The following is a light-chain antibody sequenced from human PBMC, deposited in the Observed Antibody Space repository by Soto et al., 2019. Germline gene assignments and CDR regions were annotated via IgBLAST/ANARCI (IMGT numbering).Light chain of an antibody. CDR3: NSYTSSSALDV. Sequence: QSALTQPASVSGSPGQSITISCTGTTSDVGAYNYVSWYQQHPGKAPKVMIYDVSNRPSGVSNRFSGSKSGNTASLTISGLQAEDEDDYYCNSYTSSSALDVFGTGTKLTVL. CDR2: DVS. V-gene: IGLV2-14*01. J-gene: IGLJ1*01. CDR1: TSDVGAYNY.